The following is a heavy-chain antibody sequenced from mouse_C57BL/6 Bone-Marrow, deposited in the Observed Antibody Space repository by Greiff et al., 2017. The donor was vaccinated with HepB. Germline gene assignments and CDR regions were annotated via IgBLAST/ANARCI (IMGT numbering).Heavy chain of an antibody. V-gene: IGHV1-50*01. D-gene: IGHD4-1*01. CDR3: AREANWDWYFDV. Sequence: WIGEIDPSDSYTNYNQKFKGKATLTVDTSSSTAYMQLSSLTSEDSAVYYCAREANWDWYFDVWGTGTTVTVSS. CDR2: IDPSDSYT. J-gene: IGHJ1*03.